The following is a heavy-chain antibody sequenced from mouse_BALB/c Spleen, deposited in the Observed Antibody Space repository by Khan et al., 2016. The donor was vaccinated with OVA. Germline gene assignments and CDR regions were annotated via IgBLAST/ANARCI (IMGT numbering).Heavy chain of an antibody. D-gene: IGHD1-1*02. CDR3: ARLAYYYNSEGFAY. V-gene: IGHV5-6*01. J-gene: IGHJ3*01. CDR2: ISSGGHYT. Sequence: EVELVESGGDLVKTGGSLKLSCAASGFTFSTYGMSWVRQTPDKRLEWVATISSGGHYTYYIDSVKWRFTISRDNAKNILYLQMTSLRSEDTAMYYCARLAYYYNSEGFAYWGQGTLVTVSA. CDR1: GFTFSTYG.